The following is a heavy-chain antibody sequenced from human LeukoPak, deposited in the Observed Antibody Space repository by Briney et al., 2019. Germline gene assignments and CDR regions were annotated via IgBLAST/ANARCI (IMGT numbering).Heavy chain of an antibody. CDR3: ARIPKRGYSYGVDY. CDR2: INPNSGGT. J-gene: IGHJ4*02. V-gene: IGHV1-2*02. Sequence: ASVKVSCKSSGYTFTGYYMHWVRQAPGQGLERIGWINPNSGGTNYAQKFQGRVTMTRDMSTSTVYMELSSLRSEDTAVYYCARIPKRGYSYGVDYWGQGTLVTVSS. D-gene: IGHD5-18*01. CDR1: GYTFTGYY.